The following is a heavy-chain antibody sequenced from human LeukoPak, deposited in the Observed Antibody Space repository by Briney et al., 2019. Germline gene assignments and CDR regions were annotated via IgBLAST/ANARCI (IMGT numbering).Heavy chain of an antibody. J-gene: IGHJ1*01. V-gene: IGHV4-39*01. Sequence: SETLSLTCSVSGDSVSRSDSYWDWIRQPPGKGLEWIGTIYYSGRTYYSPSLKSRVTMSVDPSNNQFSLTLRSVTAADTALYYCARRRYYDGSGYLEWGQGTLLSVSS. CDR3: ARRRYYDGSGYLE. CDR2: IYYSGRT. D-gene: IGHD3-22*01. CDR1: GDSVSRSDSY.